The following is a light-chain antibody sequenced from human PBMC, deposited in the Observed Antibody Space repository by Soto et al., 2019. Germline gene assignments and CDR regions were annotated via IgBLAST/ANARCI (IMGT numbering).Light chain of an antibody. CDR2: AAS. CDR3: QHFGGTTFT. CDR1: QSISGIY. Sequence: IVLTQSPGTLSLFPGERATLSCRASQSISGIYLAWYQQKPGQPPRLLMYAASSRASGIPDRFSGSGSGTHFTLTISRLEPGDFAVYYCQHFGGTTFTFGQGTRLEIK. J-gene: IGKJ5*01. V-gene: IGKV3-20*01.